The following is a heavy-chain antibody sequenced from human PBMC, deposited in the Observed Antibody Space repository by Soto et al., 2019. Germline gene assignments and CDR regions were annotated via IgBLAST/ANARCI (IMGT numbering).Heavy chain of an antibody. CDR1: GFTFSSYA. CDR3: AKDRYDILTGYFAFDP. CDR2: ISGSGGST. D-gene: IGHD3-9*01. J-gene: IGHJ5*02. V-gene: IGHV3-23*01. Sequence: PGGSLRLSCAASGFTFSSYAMSWVRQAPGKGLEWVSAISGSGGSTYYADSVKGRFTISRDNSKNTLYLQMNSLRAEDTAVYYCAKDRYDILTGYFAFDPWGQGTLVTVSS.